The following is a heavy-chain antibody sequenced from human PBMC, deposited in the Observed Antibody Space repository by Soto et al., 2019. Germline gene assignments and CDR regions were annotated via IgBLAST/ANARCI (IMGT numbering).Heavy chain of an antibody. CDR2: IYYSGST. D-gene: IGHD3-10*01. CDR1: GGSVNSGNYY. J-gene: IGHJ4*02. Sequence: QVQLRESGPGLVKPSETLSLTCSVSGGSVNSGNYYWSWIRQPPGKGLEWIGYIYYSGSTNYNPSLKSRVTISLDTSKNQFSLSLNSVTAADTAVYYCARVGITMIRGADYWGQGTLVTVSS. CDR3: ARVGITMIRGADY. V-gene: IGHV4-61*01.